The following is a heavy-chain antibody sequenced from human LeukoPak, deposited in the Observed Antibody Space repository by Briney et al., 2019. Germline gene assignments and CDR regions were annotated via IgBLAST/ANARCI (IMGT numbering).Heavy chain of an antibody. J-gene: IGHJ2*01. V-gene: IGHV4-39*01. CDR2: IYYSGST. CDR1: GGSLRGSSYY. CDR3: ARHRTTGMPGWYFDL. D-gene: IGHD1-1*01. Sequence: SETLSLTCTVSGGSLRGSSYYCGWIRQPPRKGLEWIGSIYYSGSTYYNPSLKSRVTISVDTSKNHFSLKLSSVTAADTAVYYCARHRTTGMPGWYFDLRGRGTLVTVSS.